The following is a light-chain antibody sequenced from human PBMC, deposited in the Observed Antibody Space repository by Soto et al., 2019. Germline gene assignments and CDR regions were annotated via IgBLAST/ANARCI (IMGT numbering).Light chain of an antibody. J-gene: IGKJ4*01. V-gene: IGKV3-11*01. Sequence: ETVLTQSPATLSLSPGERATLYCRASQSVSSYLAWYQQKPGQAPRLLIYGASSRATGIPDRFSGSGSGADFTLTISGLQPEDFASYHCQQTYSDISFGGGTKVDIK. CDR3: QQTYSDIS. CDR1: QSVSSY. CDR2: GAS.